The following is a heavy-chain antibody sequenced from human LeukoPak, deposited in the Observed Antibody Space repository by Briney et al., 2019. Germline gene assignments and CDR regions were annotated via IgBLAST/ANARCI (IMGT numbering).Heavy chain of an antibody. Sequence: GGSLKLSCATSGFTFSGSATHWVRQASGKGLEWVGRIRSKANSYATAYAASVKGRFTISRDDSKNTAYLQMNSLKTEDTAVYYCTVHSTGSNYWGQGTLVTVSS. CDR2: IRSKANSYAT. D-gene: IGHD2-15*01. CDR3: TVHSTGSNY. J-gene: IGHJ4*02. CDR1: GFTFSGSA. V-gene: IGHV3-73*01.